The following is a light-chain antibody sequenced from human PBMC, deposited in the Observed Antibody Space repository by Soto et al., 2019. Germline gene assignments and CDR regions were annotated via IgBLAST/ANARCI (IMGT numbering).Light chain of an antibody. CDR2: EAS. V-gene: IGLV2-23*01. Sequence: QSVLTQPASVSGSPGQSITISCTGTSSNVGSYNLVSWYQQHPGEAPKLIIYEASKRPSGVSKRFSGSKSGTTASLTISGPQAEDEADYYCYSDAGIDIMIFGGGTKVTVL. J-gene: IGLJ2*01. CDR3: YSDAGIDIMI. CDR1: SSNVGSYNL.